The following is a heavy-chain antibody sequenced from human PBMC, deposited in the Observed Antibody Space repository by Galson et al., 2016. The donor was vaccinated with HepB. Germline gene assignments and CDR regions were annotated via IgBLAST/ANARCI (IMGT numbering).Heavy chain of an antibody. Sequence: SLRLSCAASGFTFSRFGMHWVRQAPGKGLESVAVIWFDGRDAYYGDSVKGRFTISKDNSKNTLYLQMNSLSIEDTAVYYCARDLWGDCSTTTCSHLDYWGQGTLVTVSS. D-gene: IGHD2-15*01. CDR1: GFTFSRFG. J-gene: IGHJ4*02. CDR2: IWFDGRDA. V-gene: IGHV3-33*01. CDR3: ARDLWGDCSTTTCSHLDY.